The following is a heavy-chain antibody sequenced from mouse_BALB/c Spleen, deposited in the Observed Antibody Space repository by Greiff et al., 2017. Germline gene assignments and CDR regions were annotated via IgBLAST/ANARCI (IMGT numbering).Heavy chain of an antibody. J-gene: IGHJ2*01. Sequence: EVQLQQSGPGLVKPSQSLSLTCSVTGYSITSGYYWNWIRQFPGNKLEWMGYISYDGSNNYNPSLKNRSSITRDTSKNQCFLKLNSVTTEDTATYYCARGIDYWGQGTTLTVSS. V-gene: IGHV3-6*02. CDR3: ARGIDY. CDR1: GYSITSGYY. CDR2: ISYDGSN.